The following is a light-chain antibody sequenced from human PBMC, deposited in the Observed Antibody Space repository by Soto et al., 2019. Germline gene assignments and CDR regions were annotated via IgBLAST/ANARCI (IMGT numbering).Light chain of an antibody. V-gene: IGKV1-9*01. CDR1: QGFSNA. Sequence: DIQLTQSPSFLSASVGDRVTITCRASQGFSNALAWYQQKPGKAPKLLIYAASTLQSGVPSRFSGSGSGTEFTLTISSLQPEDFATYYCQQPDSYPRTFGQGTKLEIK. J-gene: IGKJ2*02. CDR3: QQPDSYPRT. CDR2: AAS.